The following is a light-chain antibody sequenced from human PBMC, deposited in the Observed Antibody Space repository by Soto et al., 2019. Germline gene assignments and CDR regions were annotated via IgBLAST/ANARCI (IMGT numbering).Light chain of an antibody. CDR2: DAS. CDR3: LQYNSYWT. CDR1: QSISSW. Sequence: DIQMTQSPSTLSASVGDRVTITCRASQSISSWLAWYQQKPGKAPKLLIYDASSLESGVPSRFSGSGSGTEFTLTIRSLQPDDFATYYCLQYNSYWTFGQGTKVEIK. V-gene: IGKV1-5*01. J-gene: IGKJ1*01.